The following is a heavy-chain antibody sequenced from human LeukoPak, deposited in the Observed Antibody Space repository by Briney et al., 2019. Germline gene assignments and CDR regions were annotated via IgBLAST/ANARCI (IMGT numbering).Heavy chain of an antibody. CDR1: GGSISSSSYY. J-gene: IGHJ4*02. V-gene: IGHV4-39*01. CDR3: ARHVDYYDSSGPFSY. D-gene: IGHD3-22*01. Sequence: SETLPLTCTVSGGSISSSSYYWGWIRQPPGKGLEWIGSIYYSGSTYYNPSLKSRVTISVDTSKNQFSLKLSSVTAADTAVYYCARHVDYYDSSGPFSYWGQGTLVTVSS. CDR2: IYYSGST.